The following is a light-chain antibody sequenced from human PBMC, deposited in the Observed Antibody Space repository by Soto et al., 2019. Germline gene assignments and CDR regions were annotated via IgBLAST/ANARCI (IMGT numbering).Light chain of an antibody. CDR2: EVS. CDR1: SNDVGGYNY. V-gene: IGLV2-14*01. CDR3: SSYTAFSTWV. J-gene: IGLJ3*02. Sequence: QSALTQPASVSGSPGQSITISCTGTSNDVGGYNYVSWYQQHPGKAPQLKIYEVSNRPSGVSHRFSGSKSGDTASLTISGLQAEDGADYYCSSYTAFSTWVFGGGTKLTVL.